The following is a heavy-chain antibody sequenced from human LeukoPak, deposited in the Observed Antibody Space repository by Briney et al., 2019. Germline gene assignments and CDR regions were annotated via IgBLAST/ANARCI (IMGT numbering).Heavy chain of an antibody. J-gene: IGHJ4*02. D-gene: IGHD3-22*01. CDR2: IWDDGSKK. Sequence: GGSLRLSCSASGFAFRSYGMHWVRQAPGKGLEWVALIWDDGSKKYYGDSVRGRFTISRDNSKNTLYLQMNSLRAEDTAVYYCARGDYYDSSGYYPYFDYWGQGTLVTVSS. CDR3: ARGDYYDSSGYYPYFDY. CDR1: GFAFRSYG. V-gene: IGHV3-33*01.